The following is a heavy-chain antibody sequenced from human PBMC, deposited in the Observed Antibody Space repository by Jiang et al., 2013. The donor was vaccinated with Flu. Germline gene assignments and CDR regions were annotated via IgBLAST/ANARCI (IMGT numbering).Heavy chain of an antibody. CDR2: VYWDGDK. J-gene: IGHJ4*02. Sequence: KPTQTLTLTCTFSGFSLTTSGVGVGWIRQPPGKAPEWLAIVYWDGDKRYTPSLYNRLTITKDNSKNQVVLTMTNMDPVDAGTYHCVRGLRGLGCSHSPCYYYDSWGQGTLVTVSS. V-gene: IGHV2-5*04. D-gene: IGHD2-15*01. CDR3: VRGLRGLGCSHSPCYYYDS. CDR1: GFSLTTSGVG.